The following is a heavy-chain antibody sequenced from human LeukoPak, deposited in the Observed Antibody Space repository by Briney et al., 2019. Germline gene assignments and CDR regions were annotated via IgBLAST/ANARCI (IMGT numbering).Heavy chain of an antibody. J-gene: IGHJ3*02. CDR2: IYSDDRT. Sequence: GGSLRLSCAVSGFTVSSNYMSWVRQAPGKGLEWVSVIYSDDRTYYADSVKGRFTISRHTSKKILYLQMNSLRAEDTAVYYCAREVMAKRRAFDIWGQGTVVTVSS. CDR3: AREVMAKRRAFDI. D-gene: IGHD2-8*01. V-gene: IGHV3-53*04. CDR1: GFTVSSNY.